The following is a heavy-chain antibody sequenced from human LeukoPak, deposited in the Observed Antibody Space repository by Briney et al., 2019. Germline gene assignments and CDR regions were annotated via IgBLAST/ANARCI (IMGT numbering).Heavy chain of an antibody. CDR1: GFTFTTYW. CDR3: IRETHVGLHLEY. CDR2: INTDGRVP. D-gene: IGHD3-10*02. Sequence: GGSLRLSCAASGFTFTTYWMHWVRQVPGKGLVWVARINTDGRVPTYADSVKGRFTVSRDNAENTLYLQMSNLSPEDTAVYYCIRETHVGLHLEYWGQGTLATVTS. V-gene: IGHV3-74*01. J-gene: IGHJ4*02.